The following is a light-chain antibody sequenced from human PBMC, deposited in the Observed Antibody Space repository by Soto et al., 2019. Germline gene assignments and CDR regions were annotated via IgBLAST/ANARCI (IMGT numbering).Light chain of an antibody. CDR1: QSVSSSY. Sequence: EIVLTQSPGTLSLSPGERATLSCRASQSVSSSYLAWYQQKPGQAPRLLIYDASRATGIPDRFSGSGSGTDFTLTIIRLEPEDFAVYYSQHYGTSALFGPGTKVDI. CDR2: DAS. V-gene: IGKV3-20*01. CDR3: QHYGTSAL. J-gene: IGKJ3*01.